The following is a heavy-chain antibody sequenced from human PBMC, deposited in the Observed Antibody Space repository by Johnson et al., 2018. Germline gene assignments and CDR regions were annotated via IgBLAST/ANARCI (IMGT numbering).Heavy chain of an antibody. J-gene: IGHJ6*03. V-gene: IGHV3-15*06. CDR2: LHSKTDGGTTN. CDR1: GFTFSSYG. CDR3: TTDPVSSGWLRGGNYYYYYMDV. D-gene: IGHD6-19*01. Sequence: VQLVESGGGVVQPGRSLRLSCAASGFTFSSYGMHWVRQVPVKGLEWVGRLHSKTDGGTTNGETTEYAVPAKGRFSIPRDDSKNTLYLQMNSLKTEDTAVYYCTTDPVSSGWLRGGNYYYYYMDVWGKGTTVTVSS.